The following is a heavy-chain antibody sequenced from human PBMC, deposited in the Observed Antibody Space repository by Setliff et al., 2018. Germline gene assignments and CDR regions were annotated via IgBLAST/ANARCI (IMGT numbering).Heavy chain of an antibody. CDR1: GYSFTSHY. J-gene: IGHJ4*02. Sequence: ASVKVSCKTSGYSFTSHYMNWVRQAPGQGLEWMGIINPGGLSSSSTQKFEGRVTMTRDTSTSTVYMELNSLTSYDPAVYYCARAGLAAAGRKGVFDHWGQGTLVTVSS. D-gene: IGHD6-25*01. CDR2: INPGGLSS. V-gene: IGHV1-46*01. CDR3: ARAGLAAAGRKGVFDH.